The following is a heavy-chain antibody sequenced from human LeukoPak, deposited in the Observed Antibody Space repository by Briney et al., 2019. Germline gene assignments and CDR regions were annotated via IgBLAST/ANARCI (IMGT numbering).Heavy chain of an antibody. D-gene: IGHD3-16*02. J-gene: IGHJ4*02. CDR2: ISAYNGNT. CDR1: GYTFTSYG. CDR3: ARDLPPYYDYVWGSYRPLDD. V-gene: IGHV1-18*01. Sequence: GASVKVSCKASGYTFTSYGISWVRQAPGQGLEWMGWISAYNGNTNYAQKLQGRVTMTTDTSTSTAYMELRSLRSDDTAVYYCARDLPPYYDYVWGSYRPLDDWGQGTLVTVSS.